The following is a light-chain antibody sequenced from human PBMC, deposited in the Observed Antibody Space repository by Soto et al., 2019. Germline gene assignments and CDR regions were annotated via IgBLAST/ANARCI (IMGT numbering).Light chain of an antibody. V-gene: IGKV3-20*01. CDR1: QPVSANY. J-gene: IGKJ3*01. Sequence: VVLTQSPATLSLSPGEGATLSCRANQPVSANYLAWYQQKPGQAPRLLIYGASSRATGIPDRFSGSGSGTDFTLTISRLEPEDFAVFYCHQYGSSPFTFGPGTKVDIK. CDR3: HQYGSSPFT. CDR2: GAS.